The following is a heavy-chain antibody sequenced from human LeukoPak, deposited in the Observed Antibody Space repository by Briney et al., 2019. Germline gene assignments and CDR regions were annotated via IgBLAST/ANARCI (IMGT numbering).Heavy chain of an antibody. V-gene: IGHV3-74*01. CDR3: YGGNAEQ. J-gene: IGHJ1*01. CDR2: INTDGSST. Sequence: GGSLRLSCAASGFTFSSYWMHWVRQAPGKGLVWVSGINTDGSSTNYAASVKGRFTISRDNAKNTLYLQMTSWGVEDMAVYYCYGGNAEQWGQGTLVTVSS. D-gene: IGHD4-23*01. CDR1: GFTFSSYW.